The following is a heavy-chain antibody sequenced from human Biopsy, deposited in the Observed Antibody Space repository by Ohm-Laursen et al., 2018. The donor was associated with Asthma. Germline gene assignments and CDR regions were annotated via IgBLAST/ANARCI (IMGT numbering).Heavy chain of an antibody. CDR1: GGSMSSSSYC. V-gene: IGHV4-39*01. D-gene: IGHD7-27*01. CDR3: ARHWDWGSFFDY. CDR2: ISYTGSA. Sequence: SETLSLTCTVSGGSMSSSSYCWGWIRQPPGKGLEWMGSISYTGSAYHNPSLKSRVTISVDTSKNHFSLKLSFVTAADTAVYYCARHWDWGSFFDYWGQGTPVTVSS. J-gene: IGHJ4*02.